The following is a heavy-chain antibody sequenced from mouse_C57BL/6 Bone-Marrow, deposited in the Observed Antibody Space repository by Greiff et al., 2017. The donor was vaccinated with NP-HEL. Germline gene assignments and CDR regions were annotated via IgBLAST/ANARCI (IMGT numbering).Heavy chain of an antibody. V-gene: IGHV14-4*01. J-gene: IGHJ1*03. CDR3: TADGYYRYCDV. CDR2: IDPENGDT. Sequence: VQLQQSGAELVRPGASVKLSCTASGFNIKDDYMHWVKQRPEQGLEWIGWIDPENGDTEYASKFQGKATITADTSSNTAYLQLSSLTSEDTAGYYCTADGYYRYCDVGGTGTTVTVSS. CDR1: GFNIKDDY. D-gene: IGHD2-3*01.